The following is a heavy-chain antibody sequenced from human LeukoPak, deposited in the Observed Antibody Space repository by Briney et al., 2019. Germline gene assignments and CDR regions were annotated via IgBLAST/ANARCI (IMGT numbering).Heavy chain of an antibody. CDR2: ISAYNGNT. Sequence: ASVKVSCKASGYTFTSYGISWVRQAPGQGLEWMGWISAYNGNTNYAQKLQGRVTMTTDTSTSTAYMELRSLRSDDTAVYYCASGRYYDFWSDIDYWGQGTLVTVSS. CDR3: ASGRYYDFWSDIDY. CDR1: GYTFTSYG. V-gene: IGHV1-18*01. D-gene: IGHD3-3*01. J-gene: IGHJ4*02.